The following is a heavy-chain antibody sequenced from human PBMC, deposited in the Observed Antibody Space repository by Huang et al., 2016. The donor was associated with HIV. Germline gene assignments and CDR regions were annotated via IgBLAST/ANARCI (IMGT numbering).Heavy chain of an antibody. CDR2: IYYSGRT. Sequence: QVHLQESGPGLVKPSETLSLTCTVSGGSISSYYWSWIRQPPGKGLEWIAYIYYSGRTNYTPSLKSRVSISVDTSKNQFSLKLSSVTAADTAVYYCAGERPEEFWSGYYGFRGDAFDIWGQGTMVTVSS. CDR3: AGERPEEFWSGYYGFRGDAFDI. D-gene: IGHD3-3*01. V-gene: IGHV4-59*01. CDR1: GGSISSYY. J-gene: IGHJ3*02.